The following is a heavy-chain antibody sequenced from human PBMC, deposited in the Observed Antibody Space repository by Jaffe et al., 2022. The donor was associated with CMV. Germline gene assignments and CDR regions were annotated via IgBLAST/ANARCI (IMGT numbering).Heavy chain of an antibody. CDR2: ISGSGGST. Sequence: EVQLLESGGGLVQPGGSLRLSCAASGFTFSSYAMSWVRQAPGKGLEWVSAISGSGGSTYYADSVKGRFTISRDNSKNTLYLQMNSLRAEDTAVYYCAKGGAYSSGWGDWYFDLWGRGTLVTVSS. V-gene: IGHV3-23*01. CDR1: GFTFSSYA. CDR3: AKGGAYSSGWGDWYFDL. D-gene: IGHD6-19*01. J-gene: IGHJ2*01.